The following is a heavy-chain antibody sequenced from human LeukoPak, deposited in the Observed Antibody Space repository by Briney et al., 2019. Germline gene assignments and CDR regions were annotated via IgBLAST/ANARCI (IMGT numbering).Heavy chain of an antibody. D-gene: IGHD5-24*01. CDR2: IIPIFGTA. J-gene: IGHJ3*02. CDR1: GYTFTSYG. Sequence: ASVKVSCKASGYTFTSYGISWVRQAPGQGLEWMGRIIPIFGTANYAQKFQGRVTITTDESTSTAYMELSSLRSEDTAVYYCARPITVDAFDIWGQGTMVTVSS. CDR3: ARPITVDAFDI. V-gene: IGHV1-69*05.